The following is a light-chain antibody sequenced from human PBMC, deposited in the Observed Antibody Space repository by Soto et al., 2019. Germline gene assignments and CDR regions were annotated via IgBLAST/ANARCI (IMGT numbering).Light chain of an antibody. CDR1: QSISSY. J-gene: IGKJ4*01. CDR2: AAS. Sequence: DIQMTQSQSSLSASVGDRVTITCRASQSISSYLNWYQQKPGKAPKLLIYAASSLQSGVPSRFSGSGSGTDFTLTISSLQPEDFATYYCLQDYSYPLTFGGGTKVDIK. CDR3: LQDYSYPLT. V-gene: IGKV1-39*01.